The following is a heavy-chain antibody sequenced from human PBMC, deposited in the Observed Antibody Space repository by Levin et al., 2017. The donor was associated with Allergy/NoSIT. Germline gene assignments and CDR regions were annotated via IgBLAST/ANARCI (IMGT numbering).Heavy chain of an antibody. CDR2: ISYDGSNK. D-gene: IGHD4-23*01. CDR1: GFTFSSYG. Sequence: PGGSLRLSCAASGFTFSSYGMHWVRQAPGKGLEWVAVISYDGSNKYYADSVKGRFTISRDNSKNTLYLQMNSLRAEDTAVYYCAKDYDDYGGLQPLDYWGQGTLVTVSS. J-gene: IGHJ4*02. CDR3: AKDYDDYGGLQPLDY. V-gene: IGHV3-30*18.